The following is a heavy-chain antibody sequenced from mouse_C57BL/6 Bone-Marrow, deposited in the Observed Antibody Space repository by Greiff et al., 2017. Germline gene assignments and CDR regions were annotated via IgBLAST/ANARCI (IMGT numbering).Heavy chain of an antibody. CDR2: IWRGGST. J-gene: IGHJ3*01. CDR1: GFSLTSYG. Sequence: QVQLQQSGPGLVQPSQSLSITCTVSGFSLTSYGVHWVRQSPGKGLEWLGVIWRGGSTDYNAAFISRLSISKDNSKGQVFFKMNSLQADDTAIYYCARNYGQLRLPAYWGQGTLVTVSA. CDR3: ARNYGQLRLPAY. D-gene: IGHD3-2*02. V-gene: IGHV2-2*01.